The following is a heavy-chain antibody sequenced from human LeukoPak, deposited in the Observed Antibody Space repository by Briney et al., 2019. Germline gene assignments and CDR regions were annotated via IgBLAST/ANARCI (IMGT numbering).Heavy chain of an antibody. CDR1: GFTFSSYA. D-gene: IGHD3-3*01. V-gene: IGHV3-23*01. Sequence: PGGSLRLSCAASGFTFSSYAMSWVRQAPGKGLEWVSAISESGGSTSYADSVKGRFTISRDNSKSTLFLQMNSLRAEDTAVYYCVKSQTYDFWSGSDYYFDYWGQGTLVTVSS. CDR2: ISESGGST. J-gene: IGHJ4*02. CDR3: VKSQTYDFWSGSDYYFDY.